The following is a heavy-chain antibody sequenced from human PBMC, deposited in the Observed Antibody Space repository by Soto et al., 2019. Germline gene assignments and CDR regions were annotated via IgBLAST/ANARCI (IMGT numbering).Heavy chain of an antibody. V-gene: IGHV3-21*01. J-gene: IGHJ4*02. CDR3: ARDSTLKPGYCTSSCYNLDY. CDR2: ITGSSSVK. Sequence: GGSLRLSCAAWGFAFSIYSMNWVLQAPGNGLEWVSSITGSSSVKYYADSVEGRFTISRDNAKNSLYLQMNSLRAEDTAVYYCARDSTLKPGYCTSSCYNLDYWGQGTLVTVSS. D-gene: IGHD2-8*01. CDR1: GFAFSIYS.